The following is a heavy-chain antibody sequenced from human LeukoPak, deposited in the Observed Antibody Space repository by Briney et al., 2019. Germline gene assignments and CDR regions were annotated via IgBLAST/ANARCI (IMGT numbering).Heavy chain of an antibody. D-gene: IGHD4-17*01. J-gene: IGHJ4*02. CDR3: ARSIYGDYYFDY. CDR1: GDSMTKNY. CDR2: VYSTGGT. Sequence: PSETLSPTCTVSGDSMTKNYWNWIRQPAGEGLEWIGRVYSTGGTNYNPSLKSRVTISVDNSKSQFSLKLNSVTAADTAVYYCARSIYGDYYFDYWGLGILVTVSS. V-gene: IGHV4-4*07.